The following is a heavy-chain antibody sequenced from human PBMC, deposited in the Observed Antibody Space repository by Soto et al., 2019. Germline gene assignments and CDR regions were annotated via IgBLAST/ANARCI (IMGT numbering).Heavy chain of an antibody. Sequence: SETLSLTCAVSGGSISSSNWWSWVRQPPGKGLEWIGEIYHSGSTNYNPSLKSRVTISVDKSKNQFSLKLSSVTAADTAVYYCADLSSSSGYFDYWGQGTLVTVSS. CDR3: ADLSSSSGYFDY. V-gene: IGHV4-4*02. D-gene: IGHD6-13*01. J-gene: IGHJ4*02. CDR1: GGSISSSNW. CDR2: IYHSGST.